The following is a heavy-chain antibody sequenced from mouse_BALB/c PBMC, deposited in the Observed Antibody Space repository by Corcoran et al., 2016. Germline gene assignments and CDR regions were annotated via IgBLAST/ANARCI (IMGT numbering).Heavy chain of an antibody. J-gene: IGHJ1*01. CDR1: GYTFTSYV. Sequence: EVQLQQSGPELVKPGASVKMSCKASGYTFTSYVMHWVKQKPGQGLEWIGYINPYNDGTKYNEKFKGKATLTSDKSSSTAYMELSSLTSEDSAVYYCAREGRRGYFDVWGAGTTVTLSS. CDR2: INPYNDGT. V-gene: IGHV1S136*01. CDR3: AREGRRGYFDV.